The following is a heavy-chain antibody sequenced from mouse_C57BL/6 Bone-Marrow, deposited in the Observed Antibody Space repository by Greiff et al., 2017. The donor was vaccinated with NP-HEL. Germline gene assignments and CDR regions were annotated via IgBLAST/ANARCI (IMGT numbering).Heavy chain of an antibody. J-gene: IGHJ3*01. CDR3: ARSDYYGSSSPWFAY. V-gene: IGHV1-75*01. D-gene: IGHD1-1*01. CDR2: IFPGSGST. CDR1: GYTFTDYY. Sequence: QVQLKQSGPELVKPGASVKISCKASGYTFTDYYINWVKQRPGQGLEWIGWIFPGSGSTYYNEKFKGKATLTVDKSSSTAYMLLSSLTSEDSAVYFCARSDYYGSSSPWFAYWGQGTLVTVSA.